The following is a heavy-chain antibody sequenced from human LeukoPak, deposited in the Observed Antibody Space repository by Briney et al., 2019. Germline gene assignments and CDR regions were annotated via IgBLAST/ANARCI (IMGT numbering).Heavy chain of an antibody. V-gene: IGHV1-69*13. Sequence: ASVKVSCKASGYTFTSYGISWVRQAPGQGLEWMGGIIPIFGTANYAQKFQGRVTITADESTSTAYMELSSLRSEDTAVYYCARGGGYCSSTSCYAYWIDYWGQGTLVTVSS. CDR1: GYTFTSYG. CDR2: IIPIFGTA. J-gene: IGHJ4*02. CDR3: ARGGGYCSSTSCYAYWIDY. D-gene: IGHD2-2*01.